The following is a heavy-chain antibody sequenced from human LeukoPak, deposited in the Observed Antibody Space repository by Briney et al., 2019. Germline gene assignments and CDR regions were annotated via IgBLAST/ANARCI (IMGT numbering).Heavy chain of an antibody. CDR1: GGSFSGYY. V-gene: IGHV4-34*01. J-gene: IGHJ4*02. CDR2: INHSGST. D-gene: IGHD2-2*01. CDR3: ARDLGYCSSTSCYGGDDGDY. Sequence: SETLSLTCAVYGGSFSGYYWSWIRQPPGKGLEWIGEINHSGSTNYNPSLKSRVTISVDTSKNQFSLKLSSVTAADTAVYYCARDLGYCSSTSCYGGDDGDYWGQGTLVTVSS.